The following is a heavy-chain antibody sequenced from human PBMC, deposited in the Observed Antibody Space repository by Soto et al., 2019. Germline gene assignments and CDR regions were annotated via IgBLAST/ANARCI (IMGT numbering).Heavy chain of an antibody. V-gene: IGHV4-31*03. CDR2: IYYSGST. Sequence: QVQLQESGPGLVKPSQTLSLTCTVSGGSISSGGYYWSWIRQHPGKGLEWIGYIYYSGSTYYNPSLKKRVTISVEPSKNQVSLKLCSVSAGDTAVYYCARSFYYDFWSGYPPYYDYGMDVWGQGTTVTVSS. CDR3: ARSFYYDFWSGYPPYYDYGMDV. CDR1: GGSISSGGYY. J-gene: IGHJ6*02. D-gene: IGHD3-3*01.